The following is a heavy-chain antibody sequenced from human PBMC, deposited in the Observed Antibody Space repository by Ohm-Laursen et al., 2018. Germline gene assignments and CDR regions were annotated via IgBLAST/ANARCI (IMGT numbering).Heavy chain of an antibody. J-gene: IGHJ4*02. CDR1: GFSLSTGGVG. CDR3: SHKYDFLDYFDY. V-gene: IGHV2-5*01. Sequence: TQTLTLTSTFSGFSLSTGGVGVGWIRQPPGKALEWLALIYWNDDKRYSPSLKSRLTITKDTSKNQVVLTMTNMDPVDTATYYCSHKYDFLDYFDYWGQGTLVTVSS. D-gene: IGHD3-3*01. CDR2: IYWNDDK.